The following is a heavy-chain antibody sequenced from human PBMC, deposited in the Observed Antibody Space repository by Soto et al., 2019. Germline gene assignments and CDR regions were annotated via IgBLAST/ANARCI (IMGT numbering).Heavy chain of an antibody. CDR3: ARVPAFGAIDY. CDR1: GFSFSSHW. CDR2: INQDGSEK. D-gene: IGHD2-2*01. J-gene: IGHJ4*02. Sequence: EVQVVESGGGLVQPGGSLRLSCAASGFSFSSHWMSWVRQAPGKGLEWVANINQDGSEKYYVDSVKGRFTISRDNAKDSLYLQMDNLRVEDTAVYYCARVPAFGAIDYWCQGTLFTVSS. V-gene: IGHV3-7*01.